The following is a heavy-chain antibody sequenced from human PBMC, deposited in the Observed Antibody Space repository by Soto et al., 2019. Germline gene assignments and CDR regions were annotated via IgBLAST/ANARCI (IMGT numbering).Heavy chain of an antibody. CDR3: ARGSVDTAMVFDY. J-gene: IGHJ4*02. D-gene: IGHD5-18*01. Sequence: SETLSLTCTVSGGSISSGGYYWSWIRQHPGKGLEWIGYIYYSGSTYYNPSLKSRVTISVDTSKNQFSLKLSSVTAADTAVYYCARGSVDTAMVFDYWGQGTLVTAPQ. V-gene: IGHV4-31*03. CDR1: GGSISSGGYY. CDR2: IYYSGST.